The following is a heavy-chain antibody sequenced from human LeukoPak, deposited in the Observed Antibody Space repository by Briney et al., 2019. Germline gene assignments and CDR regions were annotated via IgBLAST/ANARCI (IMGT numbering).Heavy chain of an antibody. D-gene: IGHD4-17*01. CDR2: IYHSGST. J-gene: IGHJ5*02. Sequence: PSETLSLTCTVSGYSISSGYYWGWIRQPPGKGLEWIGSIYHSGSTYYNPSLKSRVTMSLDTSKNQFSLQLSSVTAADTAFYFCARSRGGFGDYGSWFDPWGQGTLVTVSS. V-gene: IGHV4-38-2*02. CDR1: GYSISSGYY. CDR3: ARSRGGFGDYGSWFDP.